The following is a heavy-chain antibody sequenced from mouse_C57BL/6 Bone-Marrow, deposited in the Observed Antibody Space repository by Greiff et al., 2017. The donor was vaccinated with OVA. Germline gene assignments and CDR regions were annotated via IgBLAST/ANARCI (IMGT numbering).Heavy chain of an antibody. CDR2: ISNGGGST. CDR3: ARGTGTGFDY. CDR1: GFTFSDYY. D-gene: IGHD4-1*01. V-gene: IGHV5-12*01. J-gene: IGHJ2*01. Sequence: DVMLVESGGGLVPPGGSLKLSCAASGFTFSDYYMYWVRQTPEKRLEWVAYISNGGGSTYYPDTVKGRFTISRDNAKNTLYLQMSRLMSEDTAMYYCARGTGTGFDYWGQGTTLTVSS.